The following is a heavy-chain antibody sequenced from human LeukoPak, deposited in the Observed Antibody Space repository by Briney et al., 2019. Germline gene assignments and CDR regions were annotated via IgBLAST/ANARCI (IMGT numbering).Heavy chain of an antibody. D-gene: IGHD4-11*01. CDR2: ISSSSSYI. J-gene: IGHJ4*02. CDR3: ARDPSWRPTTPDY. CDR1: GFTFSSYS. Sequence: GGSLRLSCAASGFTFSSYSMNWVRQAPGRGLEWVSSISSSSSYIYYADSVKGRFTISRDNAKNSLYLQMNSLRAEDTAVYYCARDPSWRPTTPDYWGQGTLVTVSS. V-gene: IGHV3-21*01.